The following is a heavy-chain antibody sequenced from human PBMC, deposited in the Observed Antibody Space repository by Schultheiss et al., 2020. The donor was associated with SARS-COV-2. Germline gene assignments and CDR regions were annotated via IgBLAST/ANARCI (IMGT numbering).Heavy chain of an antibody. Sequence: SQTLSLTCTVSGGSISSYYWSWIRQPPGKGLEWIGYIYYSGSTNYNPSLKSRVTISVDTSKNQFSLKLSSVTAEDTAVYYCARVEYYGGFYYFDYWGQGTLVTVSS. D-gene: IGHD4-23*01. CDR3: ARVEYYGGFYYFDY. CDR2: IYYSGST. CDR1: GGSISSYY. J-gene: IGHJ4*02. V-gene: IGHV4-59*01.